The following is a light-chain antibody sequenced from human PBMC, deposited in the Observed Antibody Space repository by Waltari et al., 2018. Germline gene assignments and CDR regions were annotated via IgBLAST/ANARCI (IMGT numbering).Light chain of an antibody. CDR3: QQYGSSPWT. J-gene: IGKJ1*01. Sequence: EIVLTQSPGTLSLSPGERATLSCRAIQSVSSSYLAWYQQKPGQAPRVLIHGASNRATCIPDRFSGSGSGTDFTLTISRLEPEDFAVYYCQQYGSSPWTFGQGTKVEIK. V-gene: IGKV3-20*01. CDR1: QSVSSSY. CDR2: GAS.